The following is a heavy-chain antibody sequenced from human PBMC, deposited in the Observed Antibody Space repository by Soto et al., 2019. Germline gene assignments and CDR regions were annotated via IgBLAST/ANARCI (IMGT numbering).Heavy chain of an antibody. V-gene: IGHV3-23*01. J-gene: IGHJ4*02. CDR3: AKSGYCSSTSCYYFDY. Sequence: EVQLLESGGGLVQPGGSLRLSCAASGFTFSSYAMSWVRQAPGKGLEWVSAISGSGGSTDYADSVKGRFTISRDNSKNTLYLQMNSLRAEDTAVYYCAKSGYCSSTSCYYFDYWGQGTLVTVSS. CDR1: GFTFSSYA. D-gene: IGHD2-2*03. CDR2: ISGSGGST.